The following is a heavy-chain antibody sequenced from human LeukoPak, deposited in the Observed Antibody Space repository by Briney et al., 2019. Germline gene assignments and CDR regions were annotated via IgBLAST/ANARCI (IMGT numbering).Heavy chain of an antibody. V-gene: IGHV3-11*01. CDR3: ARALLDP. D-gene: IGHD2-21*01. J-gene: IGHJ5*02. CDR1: GFPFYDYF. Sequence: KPGGAPKPPWAASGFPFYDYFMSWIPQAPGKGLEWVSYIRSSGSTIYYADTVKGRITISRDNARKSLYLQMNSLGAKDTAVYYCARALLDPWGQGTLVTVSS. CDR2: IRSSGSTI.